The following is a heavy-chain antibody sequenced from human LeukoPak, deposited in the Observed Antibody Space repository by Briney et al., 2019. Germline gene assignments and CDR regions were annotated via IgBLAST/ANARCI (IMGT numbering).Heavy chain of an antibody. CDR3: AREGDGSDYFDY. CDR1: GGSFSGYY. D-gene: IGHD3-16*01. CDR2: INHSGST. V-gene: IGHV4-34*01. Sequence: PSETLSLTCAVYGGSFSGYYWSWIRQPPGKGLEWIGEINHSGSTNYNPSLKSRVTISVDTSKNQFSLKLSSVTAADTAVYYCAREGDGSDYFDYWGQGTLVTVSS. J-gene: IGHJ4*02.